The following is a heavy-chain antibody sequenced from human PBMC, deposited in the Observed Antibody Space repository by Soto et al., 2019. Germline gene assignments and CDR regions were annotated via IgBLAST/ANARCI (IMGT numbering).Heavy chain of an antibody. CDR2: TDHSGSA. CDR3: ARVGRDYEILTVTSSIDN. J-gene: IGHJ4*02. V-gene: IGHV4-34*02. Sequence: QVQLQQWGAGLLKPSETLSLTCAVYGGSFSGYHWSWIRQSPGKGLAWIGETDHSGSASYKPSLKSRVTVSVDTSKNQFSLKLRSVTAADTAVYYCARVGRDYEILTVTSSIDNWGQGTLVTVSS. CDR1: GGSFSGYH. D-gene: IGHD3-9*01.